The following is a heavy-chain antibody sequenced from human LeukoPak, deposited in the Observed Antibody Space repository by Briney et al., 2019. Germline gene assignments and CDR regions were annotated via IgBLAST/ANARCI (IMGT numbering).Heavy chain of an antibody. CDR2: INHSGST. J-gene: IGHJ4*02. D-gene: IGHD2-2*01. CDR1: GGSFSGYY. Sequence: SETLSLTCAVYGGSFSGYYWSWIRQPPGKGLEWIGEINHSGSTNYNPSLKSRVTISVDTSKNQFSLRLSSVTAADTAVYYCARFFCSSNNCQHFAYWGQGTLVTVSS. V-gene: IGHV4-34*01. CDR3: ARFFCSSNNCQHFAY.